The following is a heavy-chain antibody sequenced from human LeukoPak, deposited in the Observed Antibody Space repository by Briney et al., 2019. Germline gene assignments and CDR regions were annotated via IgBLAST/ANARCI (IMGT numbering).Heavy chain of an antibody. Sequence: PGGSLGLSCVASGFSFSTYGMHWVRQAPGKGLEWVAVIWYDASNKYYADSVKGRFTVSRDNSKNTLYLQMDSLRVEDTALYYCGRDWSGRRIMDWGQGTLVTVSS. J-gene: IGHJ4*02. CDR1: GFSFSTYG. D-gene: IGHD3-3*01. CDR3: GRDWSGRRIMD. V-gene: IGHV3-33*01. CDR2: IWYDASNK.